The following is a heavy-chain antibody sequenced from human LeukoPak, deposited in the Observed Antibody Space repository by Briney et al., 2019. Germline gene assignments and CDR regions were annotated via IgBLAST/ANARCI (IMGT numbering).Heavy chain of an antibody. CDR2: ISSSSTTI. Sequence: PGGSLRLSCAASGFTFSSHNMNWVRQAPGEGLEWVSYISSSSTTIYYADSVKGRFTISRDNAKNSLYLQMNSLRDEDTAVYYCARDNRLGAIDAFDIWGQGAMVTASS. V-gene: IGHV3-48*02. CDR3: ARDNRLGAIDAFDI. J-gene: IGHJ3*02. CDR1: GFTFSSHN. D-gene: IGHD4-11*01.